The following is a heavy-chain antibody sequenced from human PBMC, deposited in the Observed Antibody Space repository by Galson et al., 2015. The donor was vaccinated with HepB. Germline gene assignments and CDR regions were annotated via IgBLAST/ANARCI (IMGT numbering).Heavy chain of an antibody. CDR3: AEGRKRGGSFPNAFDI. CDR1: GFTFSSYW. V-gene: IGHV3-74*01. Sequence: SLRLSCAASGFTFSSYWMHWVRQAPGKGLVWVSRINSDGSSTSYADSVKGRFTISRDNAKNTLYLQMNSLRAEDTAVYYCAEGRKRGGSFPNAFDIWGQGTMVTVSS. CDR2: INSDGSST. D-gene: IGHD1-26*01. J-gene: IGHJ3*02.